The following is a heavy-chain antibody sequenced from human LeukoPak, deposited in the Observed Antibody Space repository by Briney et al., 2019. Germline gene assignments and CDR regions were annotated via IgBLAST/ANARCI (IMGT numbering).Heavy chain of an antibody. Sequence: SGGSLRLSCAASGFTFSSYAMSWVRQAPGKGLESVSAISGSGGSTYYADSVKGRFTISRDNSKNTLYLQMNSLRAEDTAVYYCAKYMRQWLDYGMDVWGQGTTVTVSS. CDR1: GFTFSSYA. D-gene: IGHD6-19*01. J-gene: IGHJ6*02. V-gene: IGHV3-23*01. CDR2: ISGSGGST. CDR3: AKYMRQWLDYGMDV.